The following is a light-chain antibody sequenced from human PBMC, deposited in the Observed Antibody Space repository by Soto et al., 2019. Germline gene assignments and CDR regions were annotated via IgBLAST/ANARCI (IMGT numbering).Light chain of an antibody. Sequence: QSVLTQPPSASGTPGQRVTISCSGSSSNIETNYVYWYQHLPGAAPKLRIFTNNQRPSGVPDRFSASKSGTSASLAISGLRSEDEGDYYCAATDDSLGGPVFGGGTKVTVL. CDR1: SSNIETNY. J-gene: IGLJ2*01. CDR3: AATDDSLGGPV. CDR2: TNN. V-gene: IGLV1-47*02.